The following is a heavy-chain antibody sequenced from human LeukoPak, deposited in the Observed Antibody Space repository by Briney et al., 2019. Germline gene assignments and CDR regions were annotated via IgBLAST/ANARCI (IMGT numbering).Heavy chain of an antibody. CDR1: GYTFTSYY. J-gene: IGHJ4*02. CDR3: ARDRPTNCGGDCYYESGLGY. D-gene: IGHD2-21*02. CDR2: INPSGGST. V-gene: IGHV1-46*01. Sequence: ASVKVSCKASGYTFTSYYMHWVRQAPGQGLEWMGIINPSGGSTIYAQKFQGRVTMTRDTSTSTVYMELGSLGPEDTAVYYRARDRPTNCGGDCYYESGLGYWGQGTLVTVSS.